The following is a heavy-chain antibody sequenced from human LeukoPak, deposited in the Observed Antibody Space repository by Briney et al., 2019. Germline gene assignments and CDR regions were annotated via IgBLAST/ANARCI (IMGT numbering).Heavy chain of an antibody. D-gene: IGHD1-20*01. Sequence: SVKVSCKASGGTFSSYAISWERQAPGQGLEWMGRIIPIFGIANYAQKFQGRVTITADKSTSTAYMELSSLRSEDTAVYYCARARITGGHFDYWGQGTLVTVSS. J-gene: IGHJ4*02. CDR1: GGTFSSYA. CDR2: IIPIFGIA. CDR3: ARARITGGHFDY. V-gene: IGHV1-69*04.